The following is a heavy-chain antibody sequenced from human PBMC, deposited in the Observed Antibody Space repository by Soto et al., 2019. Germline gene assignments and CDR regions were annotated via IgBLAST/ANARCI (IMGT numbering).Heavy chain of an antibody. J-gene: IGHJ4*02. D-gene: IGHD3-10*01. CDR2: ISAYNGNT. Sequence: ASVKVSCNASGYTFTSYVISWVRHAPGQGLEWMGWISAYNGNTNYAQKLQGRVTMTTDTSTSTAYMELRSLRSDDTAVYYCARITMVRGVIITWDYWGQGTLVTVSS. CDR1: GYTFTSYV. V-gene: IGHV1-18*01. CDR3: ARITMVRGVIITWDY.